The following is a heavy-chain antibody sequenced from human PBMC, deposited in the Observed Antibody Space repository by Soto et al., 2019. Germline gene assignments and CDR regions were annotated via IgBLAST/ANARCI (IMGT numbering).Heavy chain of an antibody. V-gene: IGHV1-69*13. D-gene: IGHD3-22*01. CDR2: IIPIFGTA. CDR3: ASPSVEYYYDSRVLAKHHAFDI. CDR1: GGTFSSYA. Sequence: ASVKVSCKASGGTFSSYAISWVRQAPGQGLEWMGGIIPIFGTANYAQKFQGRVTITADESTSTAYMELSSLRSEDTAVYYCASPSVEYYYDSRVLAKHHAFDIWGQGTMVTVSS. J-gene: IGHJ3*02.